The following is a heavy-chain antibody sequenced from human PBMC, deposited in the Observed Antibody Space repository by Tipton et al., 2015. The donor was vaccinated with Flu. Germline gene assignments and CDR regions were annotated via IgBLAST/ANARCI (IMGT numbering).Heavy chain of an antibody. CDR2: IRSKADGETT. V-gene: IGHV3-49*04. J-gene: IGHJ5*02. Sequence: QLVQSGGGLVQPGRSLRLSCTGSGFTFDDEAMSWVRQAPGKGLEWVGFIRSKADGETTQYAASVKGRFFISRDDSKSVAYLQMDGLRTEDTAVYYCISRWNRWGKGTLVTVSS. D-gene: IGHD2-15*01. CDR1: GFTFDDEA. CDR3: ISRWNR.